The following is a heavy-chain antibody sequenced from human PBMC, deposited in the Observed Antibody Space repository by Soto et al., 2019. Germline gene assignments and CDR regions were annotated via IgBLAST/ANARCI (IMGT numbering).Heavy chain of an antibody. V-gene: IGHV1-69*01. CDR3: ARDGGRHSGGIDY. Sequence: QVQLVQSGAEVKKPGSSVKVSCKASGGTFSSYSINWVRQAPGQGLEWMGEIIPIFGTANYAQKLQGRVTITADESTSTAYMELSSLRSEYTAVYYCARDGGRHSGGIDYWGQGTLVTVSS. CDR1: GGTFSSYS. D-gene: IGHD1-26*01. CDR2: IIPIFGTA. J-gene: IGHJ4*02.